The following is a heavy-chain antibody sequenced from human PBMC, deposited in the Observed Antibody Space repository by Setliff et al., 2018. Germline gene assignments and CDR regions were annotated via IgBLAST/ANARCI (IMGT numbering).Heavy chain of an antibody. D-gene: IGHD3-10*01. CDR2: THIDGITV. CDR1: GFSFSRYE. V-gene: IGHV3-48*03. J-gene: IGHJ6*02. CDR3: ARDGVFYAMDF. Sequence: HPGGSLRLSCAASGFSFSRYEMIWVRQAPGKGLEWVSKTHIDGITVYSDSVKGRSIIYRDNARNSLYLQMNSLRAEDSAVYYCARDGVFYAMDFWGQGTTVTVSS.